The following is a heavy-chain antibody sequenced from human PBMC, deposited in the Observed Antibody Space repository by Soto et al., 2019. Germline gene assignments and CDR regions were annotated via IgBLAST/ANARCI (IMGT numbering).Heavy chain of an antibody. CDR1: GFTFSSYA. D-gene: IGHD5-18*01. Sequence: GSLRLSCAASGFTFSSYAMSWVRQTPGKGLEWVSFISSSSSTIYYADSVKGRFTISRDNAKNSLYLQMNSLRDEDTAVYYCARDRGYTYGFDFWGQGALVTVSS. V-gene: IGHV3-48*02. J-gene: IGHJ4*02. CDR3: ARDRGYTYGFDF. CDR2: ISSSSSTI.